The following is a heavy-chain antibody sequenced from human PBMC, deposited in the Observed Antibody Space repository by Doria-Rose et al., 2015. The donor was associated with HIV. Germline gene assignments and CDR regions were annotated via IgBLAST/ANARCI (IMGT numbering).Heavy chain of an antibody. CDR1: GVSLSSPGMG. CDR2: IFSDDER. Sequence: SGPVLVKPTKTLTLTCTVSGVSLSSPGMGVSWIRQPPGKALEWLVNIFSDDERSYKTSLKSRLTISRGTSKSQVVLTMTDMDPVDTATYYCARIKSSRWYHKYYFDFWGQGTLVIVSA. CDR3: ARIKSSRWYHKYYFDF. V-gene: IGHV2-26*01. D-gene: IGHD6-13*01. J-gene: IGHJ4*02.